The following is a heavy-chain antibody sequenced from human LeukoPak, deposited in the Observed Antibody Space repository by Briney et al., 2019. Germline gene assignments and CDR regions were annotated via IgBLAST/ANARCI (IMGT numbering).Heavy chain of an antibody. CDR1: GVSISSSNSY. J-gene: IGHJ5*02. Sequence: SETLSLTCTVSGVSISSSNSYWGWIRQPPGKGLEWIGSIYYTGNTYYNASLKSRVTISIDTSKNQFSLQLNSVTPEDTAGYYCARVAVAVTFDPWGQGTLVTVSS. V-gene: IGHV4-39*01. CDR2: IYYTGNT. D-gene: IGHD6-19*01. CDR3: ARVAVAVTFDP.